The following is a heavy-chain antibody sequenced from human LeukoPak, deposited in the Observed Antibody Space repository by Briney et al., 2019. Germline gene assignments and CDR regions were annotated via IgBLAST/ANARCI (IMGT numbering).Heavy chain of an antibody. CDR3: ARGELLRQYYFDY. D-gene: IGHD1-26*01. CDR2: IYYSGGT. J-gene: IGHJ4*02. Sequence: SETLSLTCTVSGGSISSGGYYWSWIRQHPGKGLEWIGYIYYSGGTYYNPSLKSRVTISVDTSKNQFSLKLSSVTAADTAVYYCARGELLRQYYFDYWGQGTLVTVSS. CDR1: GGSISSGGYY. V-gene: IGHV4-31*03.